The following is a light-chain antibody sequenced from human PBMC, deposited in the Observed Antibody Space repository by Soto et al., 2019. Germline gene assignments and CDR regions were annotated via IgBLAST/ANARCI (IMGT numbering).Light chain of an antibody. CDR3: QQYDNWLTGT. J-gene: IGKJ1*01. CDR2: DAS. V-gene: IGKV3-15*01. Sequence: EIVLTQSPATLSLSPWERATLSCRTSQSVSSYFAWSQQKPGQAPRLLIYDASARATGIPARFSGGGSGTEFTLTISSLQSEDFAVYYCQQYDNWLTGTFGQGTKVDIK. CDR1: QSVSSY.